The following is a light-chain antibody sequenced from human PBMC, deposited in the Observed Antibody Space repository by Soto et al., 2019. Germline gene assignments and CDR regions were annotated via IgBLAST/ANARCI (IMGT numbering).Light chain of an antibody. V-gene: IGLV7-46*01. Sequence: QSAVTQEPSLTVSPGGTVTLTCGSSTGAVTSGNYPYWFQKKPGQAPRTLIYDTTNKQSWTPARFSGSLLGGKAALTLAGAQTDDEADYYCLLSYSGTNWVFGGGTQLTVL. J-gene: IGLJ3*02. CDR1: TGAVTSGNY. CDR3: LLSYSGTNWV. CDR2: DTT.